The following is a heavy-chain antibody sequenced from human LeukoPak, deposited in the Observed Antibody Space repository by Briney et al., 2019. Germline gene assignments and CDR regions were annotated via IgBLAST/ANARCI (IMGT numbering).Heavy chain of an antibody. D-gene: IGHD2-8*01. CDR2: TYYRSKWYN. V-gene: IGHV6-1*01. Sequence: SQTLSLTCAISGDSVSSNSAGWDWIRQSPSRGLEWLGRTYYRSKWYNDYAVSVKSRITIKPDTSKNQFSRQLNSVTPEDTAVYYCARDGWTCMFNWFDPWGQGTLVTVSS. CDR3: ARDGWTCMFNWFDP. J-gene: IGHJ5*02. CDR1: GDSVSSNSAG.